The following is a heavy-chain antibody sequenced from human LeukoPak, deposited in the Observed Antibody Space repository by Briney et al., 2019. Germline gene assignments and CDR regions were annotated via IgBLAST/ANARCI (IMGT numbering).Heavy chain of an antibody. V-gene: IGHV3-7*01. Sequence: GGSLRLSCAASGFTFSTYWMSWVRQSPGKGLEWVANMSPDGSGKYYADSERGRFTISRDNAKNSFYLQMNSLRVEDTAVYYCVRDEKKRGGDYWGQGTLVTVST. CDR2: MSPDGSGK. CDR3: VRDEKKRGGDY. J-gene: IGHJ4*02. CDR1: GFTFSTYW. D-gene: IGHD3-16*01.